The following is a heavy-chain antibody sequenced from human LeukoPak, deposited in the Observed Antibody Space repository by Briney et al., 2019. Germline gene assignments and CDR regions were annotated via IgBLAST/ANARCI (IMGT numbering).Heavy chain of an antibody. D-gene: IGHD6-19*01. J-gene: IGHJ5*02. CDR1: GFLFSDYY. CDR2: ITTNGAST. CDR3: ARVGLDNTGWRISWFDP. Sequence: GGSLRLSCAASGFLFSDYYMTWIRQAPGKGLEWISYITTNGASTYYASSVKGRFTISRDNAQNSLFLQMNSLRVDDTAIYYCARVGLDNTGWRISWFDPWGQGTLVTVSS. V-gene: IGHV3-11*01.